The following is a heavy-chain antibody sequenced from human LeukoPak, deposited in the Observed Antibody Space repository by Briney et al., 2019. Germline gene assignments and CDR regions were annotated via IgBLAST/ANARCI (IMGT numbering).Heavy chain of an antibody. J-gene: IGHJ4*02. Sequence: SETLSLTCTVSGGSISSSNYYWGWIRQPPGKGLEWIGSIYYSGSTYYNPSLKSQVTISVDTSKNQFSLKLSSVTAADTAVYYCARRRYHYDSSGYSRTVFDYWGQGILVTISS. CDR3: ARRRYHYDSSGYSRTVFDY. CDR2: IYYSGST. D-gene: IGHD3-22*01. V-gene: IGHV4-39*01. CDR1: GGSISSSNYY.